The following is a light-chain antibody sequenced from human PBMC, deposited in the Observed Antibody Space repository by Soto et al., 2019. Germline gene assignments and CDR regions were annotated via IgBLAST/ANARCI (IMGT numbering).Light chain of an antibody. CDR3: QQYSKWPIT. Sequence: ETAWTQSPGTKSFLPWQTPTLSCMASQSVSSKLAWYQQKPGQAPRLLIYDASTRATGIPARFSGSGSGTEFTLTISSLKSEDFAVDYCQQYSKWPITFGQGTQLDIK. CDR2: DAS. J-gene: IGKJ5*01. CDR1: QSVSSK. V-gene: IGKV3-15*01.